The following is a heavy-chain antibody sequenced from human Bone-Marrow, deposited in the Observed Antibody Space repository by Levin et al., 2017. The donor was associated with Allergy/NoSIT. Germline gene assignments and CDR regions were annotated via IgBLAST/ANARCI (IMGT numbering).Heavy chain of an antibody. CDR1: FFLFLSSV. D-gene: IGHD1-14*01. Sequence: LSFSSSFFLFLSSVIHWVRQAPGKGLEWVSTISYNGIKKYYADSVKGRFTISRDDSNDTLYLQMNSLRVEDTAVYYCASEHVYSGVDYWGQGTLVTVSS. V-gene: IGHV3-30-3*01. J-gene: IGHJ4*02. CDR3: ASEHVYSGVDY. CDR2: ISYNGIKK.